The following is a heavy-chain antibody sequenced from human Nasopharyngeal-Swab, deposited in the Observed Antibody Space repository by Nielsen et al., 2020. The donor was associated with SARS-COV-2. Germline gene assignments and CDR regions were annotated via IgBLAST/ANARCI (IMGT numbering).Heavy chain of an antibody. CDR1: GFTFSSYA. CDR2: ISYDGSNK. J-gene: IGHJ6*03. V-gene: IGHV3-30-3*01. Sequence: GGSLRLSCAASGFTFSSYAMHWVRQALGKGLEWVAVISYDGSNKYYADSVKGRFTISRDNSKNTLYLQMNSLRAEDTAVYYCARARGSSGYYYDYYYYMDVWGKGTTVTVSS. CDR3: ARARGSSGYYYDYYYYMDV. D-gene: IGHD3-22*01.